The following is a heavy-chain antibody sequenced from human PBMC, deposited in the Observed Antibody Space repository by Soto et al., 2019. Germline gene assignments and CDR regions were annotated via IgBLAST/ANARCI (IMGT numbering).Heavy chain of an antibody. CDR2: VYWNNDK. Sequence: SGPTGAPTQTLTLTCTFSGFSLSTTGVNVGWIRQPPGKALEWLALVYWNNDKRYSPSVKSRLTITKDTSKNQVVLTMTNMDPVDTGTYYCAHGSYDSSGYYYFDYWGQGTLVTVSS. CDR1: GFSLSTTGVN. J-gene: IGHJ4*02. V-gene: IGHV2-5*01. CDR3: AHGSYDSSGYYYFDY. D-gene: IGHD3-22*01.